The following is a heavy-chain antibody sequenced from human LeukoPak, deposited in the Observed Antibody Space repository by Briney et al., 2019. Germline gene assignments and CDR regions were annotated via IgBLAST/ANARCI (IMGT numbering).Heavy chain of an antibody. J-gene: IGHJ5*02. Sequence: GGSLRLSCAASGFNVSRNYMSWVRQAPGKGLEWVSLIYRGGTIYYADSVKGRFTISRDNSKNTLYLQMNSLRAEDTAVYYCAKTYSSGWYPWFDPWGQGTLVTVSS. CDR2: IYRGGTI. CDR3: AKTYSSGWYPWFDP. CDR1: GFNVSRNY. V-gene: IGHV3-53*01. D-gene: IGHD6-19*01.